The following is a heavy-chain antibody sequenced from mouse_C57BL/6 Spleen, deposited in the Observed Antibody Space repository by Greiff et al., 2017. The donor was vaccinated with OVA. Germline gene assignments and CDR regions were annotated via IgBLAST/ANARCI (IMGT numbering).Heavy chain of an antibody. V-gene: IGHV1-62-2*01. Sequence: QQSGAELVKPGASVKLSCKASGYTFTEYTIHWVKQRSGQGLEWIGWFYPGSGSIKYNEKFKDKATLTADKSSSTVYMELSRLTSEDSAVYFCARHGDHYRGSSYYWYFDVWGTGTTVTVSS. CDR1: GYTFTEYT. J-gene: IGHJ1*03. D-gene: IGHD1-1*01. CDR2: FYPGSGSI. CDR3: ARHGDHYRGSSYYWYFDV.